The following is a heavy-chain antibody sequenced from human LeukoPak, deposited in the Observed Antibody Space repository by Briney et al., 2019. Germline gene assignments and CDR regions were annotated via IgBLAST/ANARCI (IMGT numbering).Heavy chain of an antibody. J-gene: IGHJ4*02. V-gene: IGHV3-7*03. Sequence: GGSLRLSCAASGFTFSNYWMSWVRQAPGKGLEWVANIKQDGSEKYYVDSVKGRFTISRDNAKNSLYLQMNSLRAEDTAVYYCARDHGRYCSGGSCYFGGFFEYWGQETLGTVSS. D-gene: IGHD2-15*01. CDR1: GFTFSNYW. CDR2: IKQDGSEK. CDR3: ARDHGRYCSGGSCYFGGFFEY.